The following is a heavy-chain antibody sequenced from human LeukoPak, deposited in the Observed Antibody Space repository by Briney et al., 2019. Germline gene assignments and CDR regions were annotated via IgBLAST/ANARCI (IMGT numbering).Heavy chain of an antibody. Sequence: PSETLSLTCTVSGASISSYYWSWIRQPPGKGLENIGFISYSGSTNYNPSLKSRVTISVDTSKNQFSLKLSSVTAADTAVYYCANLSGYRSAYWGQGTLVTVSA. V-gene: IGHV4-59*08. CDR3: ANLSGYRSAY. J-gene: IGHJ4*02. CDR1: GASISSYY. D-gene: IGHD6-19*01. CDR2: ISYSGST.